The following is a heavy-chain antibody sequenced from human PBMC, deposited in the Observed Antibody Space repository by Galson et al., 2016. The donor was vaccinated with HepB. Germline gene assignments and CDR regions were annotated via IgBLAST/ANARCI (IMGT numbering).Heavy chain of an antibody. J-gene: IGHJ3*01. Sequence: SVKVSCKASGDSFSNYVVDWVRQAPGQGLQWVGGIIPRLTTKHLAQSFQGRVTISADLSTSTVYLEMTGLRSEDTGMYYCARRCTSTNCYIHDAFDVWGQGTVLTVS. CDR3: ARRCTSTNCYIHDAFDV. CDR2: IIPRLTTK. V-gene: IGHV1-69*10. CDR1: GDSFSNYV. D-gene: IGHD2-8*01.